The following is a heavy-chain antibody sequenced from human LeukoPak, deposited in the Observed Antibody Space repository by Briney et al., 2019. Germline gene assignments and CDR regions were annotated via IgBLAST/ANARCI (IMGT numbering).Heavy chain of an antibody. J-gene: IGHJ1*01. CDR2: INPNSGGT. CDR3: ARDLVSGLPQFQH. D-gene: IGHD3-9*01. V-gene: IGHV1-2*02. Sequence: ASVTVSCKASGYTFTDYYMHWVRQAPGQGREWMGWINPNSGGTNYAQKFQGRVTMTRDTSISTAYMELSRLRSDDTAVYYCARDLVSGLPQFQHWGQGTLVTVSS. CDR1: GYTFTDYY.